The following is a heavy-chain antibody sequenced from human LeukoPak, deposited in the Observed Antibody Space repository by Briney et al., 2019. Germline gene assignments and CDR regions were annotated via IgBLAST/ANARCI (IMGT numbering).Heavy chain of an antibody. CDR2: IYYSGST. D-gene: IGHD6-13*01. CDR1: GGSISSSSYY. J-gene: IGHJ1*01. V-gene: IGHV4-39*01. Sequence: SETLSLTCTVSGGSISSSSYYWGWIRQPPGKGLEWIGSIYYSGSTYCNPSLKSRVTISVDTSKNQFSLKLSSVTAADTAVYYCARRIAAAGYFQHWGQGTLVTVSS. CDR3: ARRIAAAGYFQH.